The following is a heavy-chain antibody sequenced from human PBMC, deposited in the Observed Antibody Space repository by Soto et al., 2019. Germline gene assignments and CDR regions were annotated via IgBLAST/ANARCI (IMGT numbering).Heavy chain of an antibody. J-gene: IGHJ5*01. CDR2: IFYSGST. CDR1: GGSISSYY. CDR3: ASLIGDPVLSFDS. D-gene: IGHD3-10*01. Sequence: QVQLQESGPGLVKPSETLSLTCTVSGGSISSYYWSWIRQPPGKGLEWIGFIFYSGSTSYNPSLXXRXXISLGPSEYQSSLKLNSVTAADTAVYYCASLIGDPVLSFDSWGQGTLVAVSS. V-gene: IGHV4-59*01.